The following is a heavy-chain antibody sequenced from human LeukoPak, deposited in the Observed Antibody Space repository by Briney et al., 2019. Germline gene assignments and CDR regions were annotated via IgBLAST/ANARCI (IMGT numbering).Heavy chain of an antibody. D-gene: IGHD2-15*01. Sequence: SETLSLTCAVYGGSFSGYYWSWIRQPPGKGLEWIGEINHSGSTNYNPSLKSRVTISVDTSKNQFSLKLSSVTAADTAVYYCARERPIYCSGGSCYPDAFDIWGQGTMVTVSS. CDR2: INHSGST. J-gene: IGHJ3*02. V-gene: IGHV4-34*01. CDR3: ARERPIYCSGGSCYPDAFDI. CDR1: GGSFSGYY.